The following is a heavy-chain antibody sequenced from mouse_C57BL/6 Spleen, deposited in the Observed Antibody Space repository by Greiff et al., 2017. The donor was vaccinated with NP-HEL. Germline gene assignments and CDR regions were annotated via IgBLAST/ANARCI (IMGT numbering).Heavy chain of an antibody. CDR2: IHPSDSDT. D-gene: IGHD1-1*01. CDR1: GYTFTSYW. V-gene: IGHV1-74*01. Sequence: QVQLQQPGAELVKPGASVKVSCKASGYTFTSYWMHWVKQRPGQGLEWIGMIHPSDSDTNYNQKFKGKATLTVDKSSSTAYMQLSSLRSEDSAVYYCAANYYYGSDYFDYWGQGTTLTVSS. J-gene: IGHJ2*01. CDR3: AANYYYGSDYFDY.